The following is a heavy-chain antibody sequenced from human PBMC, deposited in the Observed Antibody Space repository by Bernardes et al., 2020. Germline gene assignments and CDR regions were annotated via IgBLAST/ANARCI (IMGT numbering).Heavy chain of an antibody. J-gene: IGHJ5*02. Sequence: VGSLILSCAASGFTFSSYSMNWVRQAPGKGLEWVSYISSSSSTIYYADSVKGRFTISRDNAKNSLYLQMNSLRDEDTAVYYCARDLSGGESWFDPWGQGTLVTVSS. V-gene: IGHV3-48*02. CDR1: GFTFSSYS. CDR2: ISSSSSTI. CDR3: ARDLSGGESWFDP. D-gene: IGHD2-21*01.